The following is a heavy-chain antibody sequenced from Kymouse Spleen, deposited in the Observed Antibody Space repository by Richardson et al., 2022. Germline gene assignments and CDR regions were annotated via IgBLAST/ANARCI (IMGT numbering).Heavy chain of an antibody. CDR2: IYYSGST. V-gene: IGHV4-39*01. CDR3: ARHEWHYYGSGSPSYYYYGMDV. CDR1: GGSISSSSYY. Sequence: QLQLQESGPGLVKPSETLSLTCTVSGGSISSSSYYWGWIRQPPGKGLEWIGSIYYSGSTYYNPSLKSRVTISVDTSKNQFSLKLSSVTAADTAVYYCARHEWHYYGSGSPSYYYYGMDVWGQGTTVTVSS. D-gene: IGHD3-10*01. J-gene: IGHJ6*02.